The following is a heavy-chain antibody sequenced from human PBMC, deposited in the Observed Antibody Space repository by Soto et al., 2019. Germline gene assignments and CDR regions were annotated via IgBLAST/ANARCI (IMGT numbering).Heavy chain of an antibody. D-gene: IGHD3-10*01. CDR1: GGSLNSGDYH. CDR3: ATGEWGHAY. CDR2: IYDYGST. Sequence: NPSETLSLTCTVSGGSLNSGDYHWSWIRQSPGKGLEWIGFIYDYGSTYYNPSLESRVTISLDRSKNHFSLRLSAVTAADTAVYYCATGEWGHAYWGQGTLVTVSS. J-gene: IGHJ4*02. V-gene: IGHV4-30-4*01.